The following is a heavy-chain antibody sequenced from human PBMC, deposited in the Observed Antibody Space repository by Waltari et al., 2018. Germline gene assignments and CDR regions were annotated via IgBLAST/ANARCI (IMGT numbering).Heavy chain of an antibody. Sequence: EVQLVEYGGGLVQPGGSLRLSCAASGFTFSSYSMNWVRQAPGKGLEWVSYLSSSSSTIYYADSVKGRFTISRDNAKNSLYLQMNSLRAEDTAVYYCAREESVISSHVAYYGMDVWGQGTTVTVSS. D-gene: IGHD6-13*01. CDR3: AREESVISSHVAYYGMDV. CDR2: LSSSSSTI. J-gene: IGHJ6*02. CDR1: GFTFSSYS. V-gene: IGHV3-48*01.